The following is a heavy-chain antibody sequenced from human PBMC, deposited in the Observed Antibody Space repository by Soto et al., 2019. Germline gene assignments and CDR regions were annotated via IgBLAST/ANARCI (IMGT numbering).Heavy chain of an antibody. CDR1: GFTVSSNY. Sequence: EVQLVETGGGLIQPGGSLRLSCAASGFTVSSNYMSWVRQAPGKGLEWVSVIYSGGSTYYADSVKGRFTISRDNSKNTLYLQMNSRRAEGTAVYYCASQNNWNYGMDVWGQGTTVTVSS. V-gene: IGHV3-53*02. CDR3: ASQNNWNYGMDV. D-gene: IGHD1-20*01. CDR2: IYSGGST. J-gene: IGHJ6*02.